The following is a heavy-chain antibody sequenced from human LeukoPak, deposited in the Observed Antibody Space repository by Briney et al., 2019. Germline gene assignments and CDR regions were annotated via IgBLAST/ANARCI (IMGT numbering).Heavy chain of an antibody. D-gene: IGHD1-1*01. CDR3: VKRTTGTNFFDY. V-gene: IGHV3-30*14. CDR2: ISYDGSNK. Sequence: PGRSLRLSCAASGFTFSSYAMHWVRQAPGKGLEWVAVISYDGSNKYYADSVKGRFTISRDNSKNTLYLQMSSLRGEDTAVYSCVKRTTGTNFFDYWGQGTLVTVSS. CDR1: GFTFSSYA. J-gene: IGHJ4*02.